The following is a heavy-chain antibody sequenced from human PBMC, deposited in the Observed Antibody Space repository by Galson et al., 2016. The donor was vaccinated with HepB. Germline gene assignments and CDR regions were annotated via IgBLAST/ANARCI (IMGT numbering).Heavy chain of an antibody. CDR1: GFTFNTYA. Sequence: SLRLSCAASGFTFNTYAMSWVRQAPGKGLEWVSAISNSGSTTYYADSVKGRFAISRDNSENTLYLQMNSLRVEDTALYYCAKEFVATGAVVGDYWGQGTLVTVSS. CDR2: ISNSGSTT. CDR3: AKEFVATGAVVGDY. D-gene: IGHD2-21*01. J-gene: IGHJ4*02. V-gene: IGHV3-23*01.